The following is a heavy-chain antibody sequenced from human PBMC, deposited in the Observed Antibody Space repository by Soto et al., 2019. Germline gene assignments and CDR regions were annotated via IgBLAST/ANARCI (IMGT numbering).Heavy chain of an antibody. CDR3: GKSLAVGATTPFDY. J-gene: IGHJ4*02. D-gene: IGHD1-26*01. V-gene: IGHV3-23*01. Sequence: EVQLLESGGGLVQPGGPLRLSCAASGFTFSTYGMSWVRQAPGKGRERVSAISGSGRSTYYAASVKDRFTISRDNYANTLYLQINSRIAEDTAVDYCGKSLAVGATTPFDYWGQGTLVTVSS. CDR1: GFTFSTYG. CDR2: ISGSGRST.